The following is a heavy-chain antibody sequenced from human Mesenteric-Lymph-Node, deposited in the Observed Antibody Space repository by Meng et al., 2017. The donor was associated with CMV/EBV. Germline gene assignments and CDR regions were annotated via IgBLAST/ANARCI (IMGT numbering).Heavy chain of an antibody. CDR2: IIPIFGTA. V-gene: IGHV1-69*05. D-gene: IGHD5/OR15-5a*01. Sequence: SGGTFSSYAISWVRQAPGQGLEWMGGIIPIFGTANYAQKFQGRVTITTDESTSTAYMELSSLTSADTAVYYCARGAYSFYDSEFDYWGQGTQVTVSS. J-gene: IGHJ4*02. CDR1: GGTFSSYA. CDR3: ARGAYSFYDSEFDY.